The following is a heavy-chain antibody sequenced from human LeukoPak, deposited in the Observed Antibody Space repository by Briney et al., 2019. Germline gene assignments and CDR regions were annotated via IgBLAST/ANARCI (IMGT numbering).Heavy chain of an antibody. CDR3: AKDRSNNFDY. J-gene: IGHJ4*02. CDR1: GFTFSSYG. Sequence: GGSLRLSCTASGFTFSSYGMHWVRQAPGKGLEWVAVISYDGVNKYYADSVKGRFTTSRDTSKNTLYLQMNSLRAEDTAVYYCAKDRSNNFDYWGQGTLVTVSS. CDR2: ISYDGVNK. V-gene: IGHV3-30*18.